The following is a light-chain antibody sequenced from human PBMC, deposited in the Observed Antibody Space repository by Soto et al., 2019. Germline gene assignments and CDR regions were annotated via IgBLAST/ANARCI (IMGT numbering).Light chain of an antibody. V-gene: IGLV2-14*03. CDR1: SSDVGGYNY. J-gene: IGLJ3*02. Sequence: QSALTQPASVSVSPGQSITISCTGTSSDVGGYNYVSWYQHHPGKAPKLVIYDVTNRPSGVSDRFSGSKSGNTASLTISGVQAEDEADYYCSSYTSTTPRVFGGGTQLTV. CDR3: SSYTSTTPRV. CDR2: DVT.